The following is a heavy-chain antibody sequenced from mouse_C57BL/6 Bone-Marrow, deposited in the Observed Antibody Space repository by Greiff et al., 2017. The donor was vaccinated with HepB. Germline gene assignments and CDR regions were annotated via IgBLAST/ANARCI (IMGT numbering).Heavy chain of an antibody. CDR3: ARNEDYYGTVPKDFDV. Sequence: VQLKESGPGLVAPSQSLSITCTVSGFSLTSYAISWVRQPPGKGLEWLGVIWTGGGTNYNSALKSRLSISKDNSKSQVFLKMNSLQTDDTARYYCARNEDYYGTVPKDFDVWGTGTTVTVSS. CDR1: GFSLTSYA. V-gene: IGHV2-9-1*01. J-gene: IGHJ1*03. D-gene: IGHD1-1*01. CDR2: IWTGGGT.